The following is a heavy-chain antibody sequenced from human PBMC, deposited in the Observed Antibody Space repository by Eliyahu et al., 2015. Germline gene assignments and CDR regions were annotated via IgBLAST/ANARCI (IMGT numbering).Heavy chain of an antibody. V-gene: IGHV4-34*01. CDR3: ARGLRQIPITGVDS. J-gene: IGHJ4*02. D-gene: IGHD3-3*01. CDR2: INHAGST. CDR1: GGSLNGFY. Sequence: QVQLQQWGAGLLKPSETLSLNCAVYGGSLNGFYWXWIRQTPGRGLEWIGEINHAGSTRYNPSLKSRLTMSVDLSKNHFSLNLSSTTAADTGVYYCARGLRQIPITGVDSWGQGTQVTVSS.